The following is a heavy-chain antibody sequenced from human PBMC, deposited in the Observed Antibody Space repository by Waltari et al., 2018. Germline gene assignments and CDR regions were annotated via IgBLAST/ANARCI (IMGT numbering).Heavy chain of an antibody. Sequence: EVQLLQSGAEVKKPGASLKISCKGSGSSFSSYWSGWGQQLPGKGLEWLGIIYPGDSDTRYSPSFKGQVTISADKSIITAYLQWSSLKASDTAMYYCARASGSYYRCYFDYWGQGTLVTVSS. J-gene: IGHJ4*02. CDR1: GSSFSSYW. V-gene: IGHV5-51*07. CDR3: ARASGSYYRCYFDY. CDR2: IYPGDSDT. D-gene: IGHD1-26*01.